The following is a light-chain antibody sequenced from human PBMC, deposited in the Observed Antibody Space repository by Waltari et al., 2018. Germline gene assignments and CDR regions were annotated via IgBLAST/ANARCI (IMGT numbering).Light chain of an antibody. CDR2: GAS. V-gene: IGKV1-39*01. CDR1: QWIDTQ. J-gene: IGKJ2*01. Sequence: DIQLTQSPSSLSASVGDRGTIPCRAVQWIDTQFNWYQQKPGKAPQLLFYGASTLQSGVPSRFSGSGSGAEFTLTISSLQPEDIATFSCQESYSTLYTFGQGTKVEIK. CDR3: QESYSTLYT.